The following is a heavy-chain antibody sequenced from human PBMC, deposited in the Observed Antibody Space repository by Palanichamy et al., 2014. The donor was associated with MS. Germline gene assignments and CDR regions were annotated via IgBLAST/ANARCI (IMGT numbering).Heavy chain of an antibody. CDR3: ATLPYKEYYGLRNFPY. CDR2: FDPEDNEA. Sequence: QVQLVQSGAEVKRPGASVKVSCKVSGDSLFEMSMHWVRQAPGKGLEWIGGFDPEDNEAVYPRKFQGRVTMTEDSSTDTAYLELTSLTSEDTALYYCATLPYKEYYGLRNFPYWGQGTLVTVSS. V-gene: IGHV1-24*01. CDR1: GDSLFEMS. J-gene: IGHJ4*02. D-gene: IGHD3-10*01.